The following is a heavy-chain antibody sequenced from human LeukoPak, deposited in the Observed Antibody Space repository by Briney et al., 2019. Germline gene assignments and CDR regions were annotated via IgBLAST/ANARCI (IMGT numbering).Heavy chain of an antibody. J-gene: IGHJ4*02. D-gene: IGHD3-10*01. Sequence: GGSLRLSCAASGFTFSSYWMHWVRQAPGKGLVWVSRINSDGSSTSYADSVKGRFTISRDNAKNTLYLQMNNLRAEDTAIYYCATDSYVSGSYYRLFYWGQGTLVTVSS. V-gene: IGHV3-74*01. CDR2: INSDGSST. CDR3: ATDSYVSGSYYRLFY. CDR1: GFTFSSYW.